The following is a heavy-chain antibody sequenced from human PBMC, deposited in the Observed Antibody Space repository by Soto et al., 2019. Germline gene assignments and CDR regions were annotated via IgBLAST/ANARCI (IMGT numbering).Heavy chain of an antibody. D-gene: IGHD2-21*02. CDR1: AFSLSTGGVG. J-gene: IGHJ6*02. CDR2: IYWDDDK. V-gene: IGHV2-5*02. CDR3: IQSRCGGDCLQSYASYYYYGMDV. Sequence: QITLKESGPTLVKPTQTLTLTCTFSAFSLSTGGVGVGWIRQPPGKALEWLALIYWDDDKRYRPSLRSRLTTTKDTSKNQAVPTMTNMDPVDTATYYCIQSRCGGDCLQSYASYYYYGMDVWGQGTTVTVSS.